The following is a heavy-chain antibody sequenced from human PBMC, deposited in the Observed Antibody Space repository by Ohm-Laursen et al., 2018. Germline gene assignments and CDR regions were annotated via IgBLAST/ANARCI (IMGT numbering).Heavy chain of an antibody. Sequence: TLSLTCTVSGGSISSYYWSWIRQPPGQGLEWIGYIYYSGSTNYNPSLKSRVTISVDTSKNQFSLKLSSVTAADTAVYYCARDTGDYGMDVWGQGATVTVSS. CDR3: ARDTGDYGMDV. CDR1: GGSISSYY. V-gene: IGHV4-59*01. J-gene: IGHJ6*02. D-gene: IGHD2-8*02. CDR2: IYYSGST.